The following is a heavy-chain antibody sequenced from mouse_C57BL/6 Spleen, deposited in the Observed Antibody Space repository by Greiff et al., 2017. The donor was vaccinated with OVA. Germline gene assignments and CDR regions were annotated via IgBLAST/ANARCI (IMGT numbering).Heavy chain of an antibody. V-gene: IGHV5-4*01. D-gene: IGHD1-2*01. CDR3: AGEDTTAYFDY. CDR2: ISDGGSYT. J-gene: IGHJ2*01. Sequence: EVQRVESGGGLVKPGGSLKLSCAASGFTFSSYAMSWVRQTPEKRLEWVATISDGGSYTYYPDNVKGRFTISRDNAKNNLYLQMSHLKSEDTAMYYCAGEDTTAYFDYWGQGTTLTVSS. CDR1: GFTFSSYA.